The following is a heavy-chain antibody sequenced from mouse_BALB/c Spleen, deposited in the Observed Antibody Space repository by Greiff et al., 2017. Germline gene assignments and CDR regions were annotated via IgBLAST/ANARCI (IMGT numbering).Heavy chain of an antibody. CDR2: IYPGGGYT. Sequence: VQLQQSGAELVRPGTSVKISCKASGYTFTNYWLGWVKQRPGHGLEWIGDIYPGGGYTNYNEKFKGKATLTADTSSSTAYMQLSSLTSEDSAVYFCARKRDYYGPFDYWGQGTTRTVSS. D-gene: IGHD1-2*01. CDR1: GYTFTNYW. V-gene: IGHV1-63*02. CDR3: ARKRDYYGPFDY. J-gene: IGHJ2*01.